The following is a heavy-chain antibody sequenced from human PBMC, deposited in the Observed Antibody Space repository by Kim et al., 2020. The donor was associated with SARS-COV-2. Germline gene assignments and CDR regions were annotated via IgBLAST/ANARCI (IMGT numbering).Heavy chain of an antibody. Sequence: SETLSLTCAVYGGSFSGYYWSWIRQPPGKGLEWIGEINHSGSTNYNPSLKSRVTISVDTSKNQFSLKLSSVTAADTAVYYFARGIKGSGYCFDYWGQGNL. CDR2: INHSGST. CDR1: GGSFSGYY. J-gene: IGHJ4*02. D-gene: IGHD3-3*01. CDR3: ARGIKGSGYCFDY. V-gene: IGHV4-34*01.